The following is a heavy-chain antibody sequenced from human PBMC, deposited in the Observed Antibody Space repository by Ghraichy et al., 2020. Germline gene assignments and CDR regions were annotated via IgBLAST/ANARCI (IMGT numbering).Heavy chain of an antibody. CDR3: ARDRRYYYDATFDY. CDR2: IKQDGSET. D-gene: IGHD3-22*01. Sequence: GGSLRLSCAASGFTFSSYWMSWVRQAPGKGLEWVANIKQDGSETYYVDSVKGRFTISRDNAKNSLYLQMNSLRAEDTAVYYCARDRRYYYDATFDYWGQGTLVTVSS. J-gene: IGHJ4*02. V-gene: IGHV3-7*01. CDR1: GFTFSSYW.